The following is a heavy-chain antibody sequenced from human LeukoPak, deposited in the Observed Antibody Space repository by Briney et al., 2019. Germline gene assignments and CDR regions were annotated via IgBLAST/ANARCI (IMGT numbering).Heavy chain of an antibody. CDR2: TYYSGST. J-gene: IGHJ3*02. D-gene: IGHD3-10*01. CDR3: ARVSLYYYGSGSFRAFDI. Sequence: SETLSLTCTVSGGFIGSYYWSWIRQPPGKGLEWIGYTYYSGSTNYNPSLKSRVTISVDTSKNQFSLKLSSVTAADTAVYYCARVSLYYYGSGSFRAFDIWGQGTMVTVSS. V-gene: IGHV4-59*01. CDR1: GGFIGSYY.